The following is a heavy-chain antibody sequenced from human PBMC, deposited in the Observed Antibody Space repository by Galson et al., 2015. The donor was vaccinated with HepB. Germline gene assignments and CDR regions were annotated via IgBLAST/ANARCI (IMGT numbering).Heavy chain of an antibody. J-gene: IGHJ6*02. V-gene: IGHV3-48*01. D-gene: IGHD2/OR15-2a*01. Sequence: SLRLSCATSGFSFISYSMNWVRQAPGRGLEWVSYISSGGTKYYADSVKGRFTISRDNAQKSLYLHMSSLRAEDAGIYYCAKNPASYDHYNMDVWGQGTTVTVSS. CDR2: ISSGGTK. CDR1: GFSFISYS. CDR3: AKNPASYDHYNMDV.